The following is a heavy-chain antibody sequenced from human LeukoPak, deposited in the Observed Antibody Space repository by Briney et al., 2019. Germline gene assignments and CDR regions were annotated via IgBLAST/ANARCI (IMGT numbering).Heavy chain of an antibody. J-gene: IGHJ4*02. V-gene: IGHV3-23*01. CDR3: AKYCGGGSCYTGLDY. CDR1: GFTFSNYA. D-gene: IGHD2-15*01. Sequence: GGSLRLSCAASGFTFSNYAMTWVRQAPGKGLEWVSRISGSGDDTHYADSVKGRFTVSRDNSRNTLYLQMTSLRAEDTALYYCAKYCGGGSCYTGLDYRGQGTLVTVSS. CDR2: ISGSGDDT.